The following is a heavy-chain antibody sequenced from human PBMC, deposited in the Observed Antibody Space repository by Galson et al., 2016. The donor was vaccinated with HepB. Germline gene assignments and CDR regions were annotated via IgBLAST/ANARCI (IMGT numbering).Heavy chain of an antibody. D-gene: IGHD6-13*01. Sequence: SLRLSCVASGFTVGSHYMSWVRQAPGKGLEWVSVIYSAGATYYADSVKGRFTFSRDNAENTVFLQMNGLRAADTAVYYCARSIAAVYGMDVWGQGTLVTVSS. CDR2: IYSAGAT. J-gene: IGHJ6*02. V-gene: IGHV3-53*01. CDR1: GFTVGSHY. CDR3: ARSIAAVYGMDV.